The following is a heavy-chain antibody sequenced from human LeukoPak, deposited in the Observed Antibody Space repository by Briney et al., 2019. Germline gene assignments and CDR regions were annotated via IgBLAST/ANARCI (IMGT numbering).Heavy chain of an antibody. CDR1: GVTFTNYW. V-gene: IGHV3-7*01. Sequence: AVGSLRLSCAASGVTFTNYWMSWVRQAPGKGLEWVANIKQDGSEEYNVYSVNGRFTISRDNTKNSLYLQMNSLRAEDTAGYYCARDRYSYDSSGYYRVYWGQGTLVTVSS. CDR2: IKQDGSEE. D-gene: IGHD3-22*01. CDR3: ARDRYSYDSSGYYRVY. J-gene: IGHJ4*02.